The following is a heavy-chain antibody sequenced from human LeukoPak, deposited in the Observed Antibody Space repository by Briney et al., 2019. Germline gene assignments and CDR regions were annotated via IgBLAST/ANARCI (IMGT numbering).Heavy chain of an antibody. CDR1: GFTFDDSV. D-gene: IGHD1-26*01. V-gene: IGHV3-20*04. CDR2: INWNGGST. Sequence: RTGGSLRLSCAASGFTFDDSVMSWVRQAPGKGLEWVSSINWNGGSTGYADSVKGRFTISRDNAKNSLYLQMNSLRAEGTALYYCAKGGYYDLDAFDIWGQGTMVTVSS. J-gene: IGHJ3*02. CDR3: AKGGYYDLDAFDI.